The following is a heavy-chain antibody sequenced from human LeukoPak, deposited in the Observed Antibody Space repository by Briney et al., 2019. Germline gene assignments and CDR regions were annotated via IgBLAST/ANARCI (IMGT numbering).Heavy chain of an antibody. CDR2: INHSGST. D-gene: IGHD3-16*01. CDR3: ARRNRFGRDGYY. J-gene: IGHJ4*02. CDR1: GRSFSGYY. Sequence: SETLSLTCAVYGRSFSGYYWCWIRQPPGKRLEWIGEINHSGSTNYNPSLKSRVTISVDTSKNQFSLKLSSVTAAATAVYYCARRNRFGRDGYYWGQGTLVTVSS. V-gene: IGHV4-34*01.